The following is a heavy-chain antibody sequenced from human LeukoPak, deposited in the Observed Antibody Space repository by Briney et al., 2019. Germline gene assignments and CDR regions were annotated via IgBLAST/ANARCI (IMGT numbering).Heavy chain of an antibody. CDR3: ARQTVAGAFDY. V-gene: IGHV4-39*07. CDR1: GGSISSSSYY. Sequence: SETLSLTCTVSGGSISSSSYYRGWIRQPPGKGLEWIGSIYYSGSTYYNPSLKSRVTMSVDTSKNQFSLKLSSVTAADTAVYYCARQTVAGAFDYWGQGTLVTVSS. J-gene: IGHJ4*02. CDR2: IYYSGST. D-gene: IGHD6-19*01.